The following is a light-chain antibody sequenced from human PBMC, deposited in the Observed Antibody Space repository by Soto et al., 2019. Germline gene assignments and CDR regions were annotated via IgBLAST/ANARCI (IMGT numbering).Light chain of an antibody. J-gene: IGLJ1*01. CDR2: EVS. Sequence: SALPQAASVSVSPGQSITISCTGTSSDVGSYNFVSWYQQHPGKAPKVMIYEVSKRPSGVSNRFSGSKSGNTASLTISGLQAEDEADYYCCSYAGSSTPLIFGTGTKVTVL. CDR3: CSYAGSSTPLI. V-gene: IGLV2-23*02. CDR1: SSDVGSYNF.